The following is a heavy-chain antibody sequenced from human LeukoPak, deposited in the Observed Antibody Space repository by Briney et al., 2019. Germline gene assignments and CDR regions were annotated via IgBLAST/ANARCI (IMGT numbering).Heavy chain of an antibody. V-gene: IGHV3-23*01. CDR2: ISGSGDST. J-gene: IGHJ4*02. D-gene: IGHD6-19*01. Sequence: GGSLRLSCAASGFTFSSYATNWVRQAPGKGLEWVSAISGSGDSTYYADSVKGRFTISRDNSKNTLYLQMNSLRAEDTAVYYCAKDSHPHTSSGWYYWGQGTLVTVSS. CDR1: GFTFSSYA. CDR3: AKDSHPHTSSGWYY.